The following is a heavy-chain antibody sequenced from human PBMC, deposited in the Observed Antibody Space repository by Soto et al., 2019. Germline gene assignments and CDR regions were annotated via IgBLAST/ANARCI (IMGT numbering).Heavy chain of an antibody. D-gene: IGHD2-15*01. V-gene: IGHV3-9*01. J-gene: IGHJ4*02. CDR3: AKDRYSGGSCYFDY. Sequence: GGSLRLSCAASGFTFDDYAMHWVRQAPGKGLEWVSGISWNSGSIGYADSVKGRFTISRDNAKNSLYLQMNSLRAEDTALYYCAKDRYSGGSCYFDYWGQGTLVTVSS. CDR2: ISWNSGSI. CDR1: GFTFDDYA.